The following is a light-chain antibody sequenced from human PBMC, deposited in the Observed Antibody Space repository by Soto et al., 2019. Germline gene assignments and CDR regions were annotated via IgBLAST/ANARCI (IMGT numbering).Light chain of an antibody. Sequence: DIQMTQSPSSLSASVVDRVTITFRASQSISSYLNWYQQKPGKAPKLLIYAASSLQSGVPSRFSGSGSGTDFTLTISSLQPEDFATYYCQQSYSTPPAFGQGTRLEI. CDR2: AAS. J-gene: IGKJ5*01. CDR1: QSISSY. V-gene: IGKV1-39*01. CDR3: QQSYSTPPA.